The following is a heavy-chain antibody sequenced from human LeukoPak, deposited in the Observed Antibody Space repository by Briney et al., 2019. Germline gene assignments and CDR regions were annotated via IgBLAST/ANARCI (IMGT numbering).Heavy chain of an antibody. J-gene: IGHJ4*02. CDR2: ISSSSSYI. V-gene: IGHV3-21*01. D-gene: IGHD4-17*01. CDR3: ARTVVSYGVIDY. CDR1: GFTFSSYS. Sequence: GGSLRLSCAASGFTFSSYSMNWVRQAPGKGLEWVSSISSSSSYIYYADSVKGRFTISRDNAKNSLYLQMNSLRAEDTAVYYCARTVVSYGVIDYWGQGTLVTVSS.